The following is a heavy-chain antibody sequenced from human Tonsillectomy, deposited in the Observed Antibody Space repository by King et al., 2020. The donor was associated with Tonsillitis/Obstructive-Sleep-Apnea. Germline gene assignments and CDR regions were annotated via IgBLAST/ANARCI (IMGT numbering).Heavy chain of an antibody. V-gene: IGHV3-33*01. J-gene: IGHJ4*02. CDR1: GFTFSSYG. Sequence: VQLVESGGGVVQPGRSLRLSCAASGFTFSSYGMHWVRQSPGKGLERVAVIWSDGSNKYYADTVKVRFTISRDNSKNTLYLQMNSLRAEDTAVYYCAREPLVTTKVYYFDYWGQGTLVTVSS. CDR2: IWSDGSNK. D-gene: IGHD4-11*01. CDR3: AREPLVTTKVYYFDY.